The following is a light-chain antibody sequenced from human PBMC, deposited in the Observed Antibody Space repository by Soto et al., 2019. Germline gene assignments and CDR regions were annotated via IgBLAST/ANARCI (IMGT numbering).Light chain of an antibody. V-gene: IGKV3-15*01. CDR3: QQYNNWPPWT. CDR1: QSVSNS. CDR2: GAS. J-gene: IGKJ1*01. Sequence: EIVMTHSPATLSVSPGERATLSCRASQSVSNSLAWYQQKPGQAPRLLIYGASTRATGIPARFSGSGSGTEFTLTISSRQSEDVAVYYCQQYNNWPPWTFGQGTKVEIK.